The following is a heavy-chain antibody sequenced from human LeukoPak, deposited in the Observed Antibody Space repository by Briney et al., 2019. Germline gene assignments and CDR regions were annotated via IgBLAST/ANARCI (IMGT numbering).Heavy chain of an antibody. J-gene: IGHJ5*02. D-gene: IGHD3-22*01. CDR1: GGSISNYY. Sequence: SETLSLTCSVSGGSISNYYWSWIRQPPGKGPEWIGYIYYSGSTDYNPSLKSRVTISVDTSKKQLSLKLSSVTAADTAVYYCARLATDYYDSSGYYYNWFDPWGQGTLVTVSS. CDR3: ARLATDYYDSSGYYYNWFDP. V-gene: IGHV4-59*08. CDR2: IYYSGST.